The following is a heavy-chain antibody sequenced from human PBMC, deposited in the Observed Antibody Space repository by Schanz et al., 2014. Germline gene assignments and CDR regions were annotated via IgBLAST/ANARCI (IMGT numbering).Heavy chain of an antibody. J-gene: IGHJ4*02. CDR2: TNPNGGA. D-gene: IGHD3-10*01. Sequence: QVQLVQSGGEVKKPGASVKVSCKASGHPFTAYYVHWVRQAPGQGLEWMGVTNPNGGAEFAQKFQGRISMTRDTSTTTFYMELTRLTSDDTAVYYCARDWGQGYFGSGEHWGQGTLVTVSS. V-gene: IGHV1-2*02. CDR1: GHPFTAYY. CDR3: ARDWGQGYFGSGEH.